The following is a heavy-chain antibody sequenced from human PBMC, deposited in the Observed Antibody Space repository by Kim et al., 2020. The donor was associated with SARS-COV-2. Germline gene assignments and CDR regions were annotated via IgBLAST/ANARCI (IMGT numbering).Heavy chain of an antibody. J-gene: IGHJ4*02. D-gene: IGHD3-16*01. CDR1: GHFFTRDS. CDR3: LGGFYFDY. V-gene: IGHV1-3*01. Sequence: ASVKVSCKTSGHFFTRDSIHWVRQAPGQGLEWMGGIDCGKGNTIYSQKFQGRVTFTTDTSASTAYMELSFLRSDDTAVYYCLGGFYFDYWGQGTLVTVSS. CDR2: IDCGKGNT.